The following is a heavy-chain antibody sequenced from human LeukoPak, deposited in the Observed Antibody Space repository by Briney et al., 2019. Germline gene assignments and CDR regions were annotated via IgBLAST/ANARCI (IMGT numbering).Heavy chain of an antibody. CDR2: IYYSGST. V-gene: IGHV4-39*01. CDR1: GGSISSSSYY. Sequence: SETLSLTCTVSGGSISSSSYYWGWIRQPPGKGLEWIGSIYYSGSTYYNPSLKSRVTISVDTSKNQFSLKLSSVTAADTAVYYCARVFYRRELLSFDYWGQGTLVTVSS. CDR3: ARVFYRRELLSFDY. J-gene: IGHJ4*02. D-gene: IGHD1-26*01.